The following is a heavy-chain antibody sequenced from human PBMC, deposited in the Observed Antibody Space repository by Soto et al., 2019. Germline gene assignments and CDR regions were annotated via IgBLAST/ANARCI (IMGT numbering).Heavy chain of an antibody. CDR1: GFTCNNYV. CDR3: AREDESSGHAGTSQH. J-gene: IGHJ1*01. Sequence: QVHLVESGGGVVQPGRSLRLSCAASGFTCNNYVMHWVRQAPGKGLAWVAGISHDGGSEHYADSVKGRFTISRDNSKNTLNLQMNSLRAEDTAVYYCAREDESSGHAGTSQHWGQGTLVTVSS. D-gene: IGHD3-22*01. CDR2: ISHDGGSE. V-gene: IGHV3-30*04.